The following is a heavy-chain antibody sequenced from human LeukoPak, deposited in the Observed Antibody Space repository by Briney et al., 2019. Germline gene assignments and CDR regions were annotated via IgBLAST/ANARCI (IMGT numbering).Heavy chain of an antibody. CDR3: ARTRTYADYADF. J-gene: IGHJ4*02. CDR2: IYSSGSA. CDR1: GGSITTYY. Sequence: PSETLSLTCTVSGGSITTYYWSWIRQPLGKGLEWIGFIYSSGSANYNPSLMSRVTMSVDTSKNQFSLKLSSVTAADTAVYYCARTRTYADYADFWGQGTLVTVSS. V-gene: IGHV4-59*01. D-gene: IGHD4-17*01.